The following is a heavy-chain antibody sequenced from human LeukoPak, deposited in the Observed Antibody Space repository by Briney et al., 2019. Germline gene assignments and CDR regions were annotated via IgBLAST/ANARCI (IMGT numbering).Heavy chain of an antibody. CDR2: IYHSGST. CDR1: GGSISSGGYY. CDR3: ARDSIAAAGTGLSWFDP. Sequence: PSETPSLTCTVSGGSISSGGYYWSWIRQPPGKGLEWIGYIYHSGSTYYNPSLKSRVTISVDRSKNQFSLKLSSVTAADTAVYYCARDSIAAAGTGLSWFDPWGQGTLVTVSS. V-gene: IGHV4-30-2*01. J-gene: IGHJ5*02. D-gene: IGHD6-13*01.